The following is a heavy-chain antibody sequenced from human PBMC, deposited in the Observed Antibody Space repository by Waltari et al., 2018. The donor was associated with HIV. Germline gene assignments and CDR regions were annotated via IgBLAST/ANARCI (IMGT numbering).Heavy chain of an antibody. CDR3: ARDYNYAPDY. Sequence: QVELVESGGGVVQPERSLRLSCAASGFTFKNFAMNWVRQGPGKGLEWVGNIYYDGSKKFYGDSVRGRFTISRDNSKQILYLQMNSLRVEDTALYYCARDYNYAPDYWGQGTLVVVSS. J-gene: IGHJ4*02. D-gene: IGHD5-18*01. CDR2: IYYDGSKK. CDR1: GFTFKNFA. V-gene: IGHV3-33*01.